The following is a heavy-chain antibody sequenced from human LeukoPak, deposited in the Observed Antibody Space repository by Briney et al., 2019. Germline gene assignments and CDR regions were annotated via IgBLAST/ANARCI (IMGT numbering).Heavy chain of an antibody. CDR3: ARDGKGRYDFRENDY. CDR1: GGTFSSYA. V-gene: IGHV1-18*01. CDR2: LSAYNGYT. Sequence: ASVKVSCKASGGTFSSYAISWVRQAPGQGLEWMGWLSAYNGYTNYAQKFQGRVTMTTDTSTNTAYMELRSLRSDDTAIYYCARDGKGRYDFRENDYWGQGTLVTVSS. D-gene: IGHD3-3*01. J-gene: IGHJ4*02.